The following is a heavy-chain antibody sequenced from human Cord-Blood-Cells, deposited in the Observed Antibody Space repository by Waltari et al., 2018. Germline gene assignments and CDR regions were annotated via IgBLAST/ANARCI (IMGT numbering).Heavy chain of an antibody. CDR2: IYYSGST. J-gene: IGHJ6*02. D-gene: IGHD1-26*01. CDR3: ARGPPEWEHYYGMDV. CDR1: GGSISSGGYY. V-gene: IGHV4-31*03. Sequence: QVQLQESGPGLVKPSQTLSLTCTVSGGSISSGGYYWRWIRPPPGKGLEWIGYIYYSGSTYYNPSLKSRVTISVDTSKNQFSLKLSSVTAADTAVYYCARGPPEWEHYYGMDVWGQGTTVTVSS.